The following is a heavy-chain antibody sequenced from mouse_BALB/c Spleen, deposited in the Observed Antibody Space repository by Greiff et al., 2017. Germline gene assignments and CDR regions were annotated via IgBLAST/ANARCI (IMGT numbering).Heavy chain of an antibody. CDR2: IDPANGNT. Sequence: VQLQQSGAELVKPGASVKLSCTASGFNIKDTYMHWVKQRPEQGLEWIGRIDPANGNTKYDPKFQGKATITADTSSNTAYLQLSSLTSEDTAVYLCARMITHSYYCARHYWGRGTSDSVSS. J-gene: IGHJ4*01. CDR1: GFNIKDTY. D-gene: IGHD2-4*01. CDR3: ARMITHSYYCARHY. V-gene: IGHV14-3*02.